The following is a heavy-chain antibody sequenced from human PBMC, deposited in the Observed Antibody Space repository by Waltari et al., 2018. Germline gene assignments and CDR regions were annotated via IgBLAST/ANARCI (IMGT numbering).Heavy chain of an antibody. CDR3: ARASGSYLGWFDP. V-gene: IGHV4-59*11. CDR1: GGSISSHY. Sequence: VSGGSISSHYWSWIRQPPGKGLEWIGYIYYSGSTNYNPSLKSRVTISVDTSKNQFSLKLSSVTAADTAVYYCARASGSYLGWFDPWGQGTLVTVSS. CDR2: IYYSGST. J-gene: IGHJ5*02. D-gene: IGHD3-10*01.